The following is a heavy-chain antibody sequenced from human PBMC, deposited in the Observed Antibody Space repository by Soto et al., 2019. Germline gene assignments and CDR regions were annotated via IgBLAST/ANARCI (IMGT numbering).Heavy chain of an antibody. CDR3: AKDGSSSGYPTIDY. V-gene: IGHV3-23*01. CDR1: GFTFSSYA. J-gene: IGHJ4*02. D-gene: IGHD6-13*01. CDR2: ISGSGGST. Sequence: PGGSLRLSCAASGFTFSSYAMSWVRQAPGKGLEWVSAISGSGGSTYYADSVKGRFTISRDNSKNTLYLQMNSLRAEDTAVYYWAKDGSSSGYPTIDYWGQGPLVTVPS.